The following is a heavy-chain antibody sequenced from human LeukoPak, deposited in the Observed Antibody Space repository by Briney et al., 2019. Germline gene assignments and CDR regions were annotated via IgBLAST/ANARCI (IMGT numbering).Heavy chain of an antibody. J-gene: IGHJ4*02. CDR1: GFGFSNAW. Sequence: GGSLRLSCAASGFGFSNAWMNWVRQAPGKGLEWVGRIKSETDGGTADYAAPVEGRFTISRDDSKNTLYLQMISLETEDTAVCYCSAHDLYWGQGTLVTVSS. V-gene: IGHV3-15*01. D-gene: IGHD1-1*01. CDR2: IKSETDGGTA. CDR3: SAHDLY.